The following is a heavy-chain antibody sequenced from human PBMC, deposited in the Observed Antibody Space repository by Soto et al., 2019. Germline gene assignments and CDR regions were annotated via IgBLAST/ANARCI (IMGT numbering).Heavy chain of an antibody. D-gene: IGHD2-8*01. J-gene: IGHJ6*02. CDR1: GVSFRGYY. CDR2: ITHSGNT. Sequence: SEILYLTCALYGVSFRGYYWSWIRQAPGKGLEWIGGITHSGNTHYKPSLKSRVTISVDTYKKHFCPKLSSVAAAEPPVYFSARAPGYCTNGVCHDYYYYGMDVWGQGTTAT. V-gene: IGHV4-34*01. CDR3: ARAPGYCTNGVCHDYYYYGMDV.